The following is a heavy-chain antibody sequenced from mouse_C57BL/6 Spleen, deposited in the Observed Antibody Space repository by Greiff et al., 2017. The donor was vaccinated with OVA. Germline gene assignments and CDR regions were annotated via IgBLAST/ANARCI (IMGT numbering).Heavy chain of an antibody. Sequence: VKLQQPGAELVRPGTSVKLSCKASGYTFTSYWMHWVKQRPGQGLEWIGVLDPSDSYTNYNQKFKGKATLTVDTSSSTAYMQRSSLTSEDSAVYYCARSTITTVVATGYFDYWGQGTTLTVSS. CDR1: GYTFTSYW. J-gene: IGHJ2*01. D-gene: IGHD1-1*01. CDR2: LDPSDSYT. V-gene: IGHV1-59*01. CDR3: ARSTITTVVATGYFDY.